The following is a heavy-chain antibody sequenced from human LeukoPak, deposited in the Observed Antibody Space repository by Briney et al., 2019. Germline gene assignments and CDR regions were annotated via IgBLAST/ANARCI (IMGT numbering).Heavy chain of an antibody. D-gene: IGHD1-20*01. CDR3: ARDYTTLTGHIQYFDP. Sequence: PSETLSLTCTVSNYPISFSYYWGWIRQPPGKGLEWIGSIYHSGGSTFYNPSLESRLTMSVDTSKNQISLKMRSVTAEDTAVYYCARDYTTLTGHIQYFDPWGRGTLVTVSS. V-gene: IGHV4-38-2*02. CDR2: IYHSGGST. J-gene: IGHJ5*02. CDR1: NYPISFSYY.